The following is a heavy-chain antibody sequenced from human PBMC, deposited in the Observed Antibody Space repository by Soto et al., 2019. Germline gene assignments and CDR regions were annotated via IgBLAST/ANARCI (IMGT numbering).Heavy chain of an antibody. CDR1: GYTFTSYG. D-gene: IGHD4-17*01. Sequence: QVQLVQSGAEVKKPGASVKVSCKASGYTFTSYGIIWVRQAPGQGLEWMGWISAYNGNTNYAQKLQGRVTMTTDTSTSTAYMELRSLRSDDTAVYYCARDRYIGEYNPPDYYYMDVWGKGTTVTVSS. J-gene: IGHJ6*03. CDR2: ISAYNGNT. CDR3: ARDRYIGEYNPPDYYYMDV. V-gene: IGHV1-18*01.